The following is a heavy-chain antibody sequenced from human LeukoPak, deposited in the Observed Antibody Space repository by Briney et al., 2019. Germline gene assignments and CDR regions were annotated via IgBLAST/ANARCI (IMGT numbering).Heavy chain of an antibody. CDR1: GYTLTELS. Sequence: ASVKVSCKVSGYTLTELSMHWVRQAPGKGLEWMGGFDPEDGETIYAQKFQGRVTMTEDTSTDTAYMELSSLRSEDTAVYYCATGSITIFGVVITEYFQHWGQGTLVTVSS. D-gene: IGHD3-3*01. J-gene: IGHJ1*01. CDR3: ATGSITIFGVVITEYFQH. CDR2: FDPEDGET. V-gene: IGHV1-24*01.